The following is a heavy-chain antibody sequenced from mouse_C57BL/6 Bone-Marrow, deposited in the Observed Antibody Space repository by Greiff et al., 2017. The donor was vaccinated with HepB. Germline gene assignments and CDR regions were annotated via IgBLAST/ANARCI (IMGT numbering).Heavy chain of an antibody. V-gene: IGHV14-4*01. J-gene: IGHJ4*01. CDR2: IDPENGDT. CDR3: TTLGSNGTIYYAMDY. CDR1: GFNIKDDY. Sequence: VQLQQSGAELVRPRASVKLSCTASGFNIKDDYMHWVKQRPEQGLEWIGWIDPENGDTEYASKFQGKATITADTSSNTAYLQLSSLTSEDTAVYYCTTLGSNGTIYYAMDYWGQGTSVTVSS. D-gene: IGHD2-5*01.